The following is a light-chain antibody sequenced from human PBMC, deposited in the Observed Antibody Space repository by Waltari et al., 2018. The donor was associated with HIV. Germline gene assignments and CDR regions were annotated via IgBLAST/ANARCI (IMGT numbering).Light chain of an antibody. J-gene: IGLJ6*01. CDR3: ASWDDALSSWL. Sequence: QSGLSQPPSTSRPPGQRVVISCSGCSSNAGKHYVPWFQQLPGAAPRLLIYRNARRPSGVPDRFTAAKSGTSASLVISGLRSDDEAEYFCASWDDALSSWLFGGGTKLTVL. CDR1: SSNAGKHY. V-gene: IGLV1-47*01. CDR2: RNA.